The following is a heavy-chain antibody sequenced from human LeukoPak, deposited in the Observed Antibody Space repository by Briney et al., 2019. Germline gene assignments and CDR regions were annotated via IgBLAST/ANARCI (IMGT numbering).Heavy chain of an antibody. J-gene: IGHJ6*03. Sequence: ASVTVSFTSSGYTFTSYGFTWVRQAPGQGLEWMGWISAYNGNTNYAQKLQGRVTMTTDTSTSTAYMELRSLRSDDTAVYYCARSDSSGRYGGYYYYYMDVWGKGTTVTVSS. D-gene: IGHD6-19*01. CDR1: GYTFTSYG. V-gene: IGHV1-18*01. CDR3: ARSDSSGRYGGYYYYYMDV. CDR2: ISAYNGNT.